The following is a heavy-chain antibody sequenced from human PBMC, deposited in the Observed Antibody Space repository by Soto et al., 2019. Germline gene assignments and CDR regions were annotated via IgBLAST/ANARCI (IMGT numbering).Heavy chain of an antibody. Sequence: PGESLKISCKGSGYNFPNYWIGWVRQMPGKGLEWMGILYPGDSDTRYSPSFQGQVTVSADNSISTAYLQWNSLKASDTALYYCAVGKGAINKSSAFDIWGQGTMVTVSS. V-gene: IGHV5-51*01. CDR1: GYNFPNYW. D-gene: IGHD1-26*01. CDR2: LYPGDSDT. J-gene: IGHJ3*02. CDR3: AVGKGAINKSSAFDI.